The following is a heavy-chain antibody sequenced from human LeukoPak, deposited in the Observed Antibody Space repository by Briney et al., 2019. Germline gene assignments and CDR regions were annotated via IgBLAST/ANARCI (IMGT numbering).Heavy chain of an antibody. CDR2: ISAYNGNT. D-gene: IGHD1-26*01. CDR1: GYTFTDYD. J-gene: IGHJ6*04. V-gene: IGHV1-18*01. CDR3: ARNQYSGSYSPRDGMDV. Sequence: GASVKVSCKASGYTFTDYDISWVRQAPGQGLEWMGWISAYNGNTNYAQKLQGRVTMTTDTSTSTAYMELRSLRSDDTAVYYCARNQYSGSYSPRDGMDVWGKGTTVTVSS.